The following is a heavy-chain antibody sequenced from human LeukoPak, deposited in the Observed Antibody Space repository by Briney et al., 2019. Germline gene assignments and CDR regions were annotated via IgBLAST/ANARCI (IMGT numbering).Heavy chain of an antibody. CDR2: IWYDGSNK. D-gene: IGHD2-2*01. V-gene: IGHV3-33*01. J-gene: IGHJ4*02. CDR3: ATTYSAYCSSTSCYGRFDY. CDR1: GFTFSSYD. Sequence: PGRSLRLSCAASGFTFSSYDTHWVRQASGKGLEWVAVIWYDGSNKYYADSVKGRFTISRDNSKNTLYLQMNSLRAEDTAVYYCATTYSAYCSSTSCYGRFDYWGQGTLVTVSS.